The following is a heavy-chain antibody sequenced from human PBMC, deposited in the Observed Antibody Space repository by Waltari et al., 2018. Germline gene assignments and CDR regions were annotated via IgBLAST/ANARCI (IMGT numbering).Heavy chain of an antibody. J-gene: IGHJ4*02. CDR3: VREVGYTYGPFD. V-gene: IGHV3-48*03. D-gene: IGHD5-18*01. CDR1: GFIFNNYE. CDR2: IRRRGSTI. Sequence: EVQLVESGGGLVQPGGSLRLSCVASGFIFNNYEMNWVRQAPGKGLDGLYYIRRRGSTIHNADSVKGRFTSSRDNAKNSLYRQMNGLRAEDAALYYCVREVGYTYGPFDWGQGTLVTVAS.